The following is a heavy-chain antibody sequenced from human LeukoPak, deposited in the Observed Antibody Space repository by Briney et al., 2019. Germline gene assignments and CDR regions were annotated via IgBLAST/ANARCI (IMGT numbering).Heavy chain of an antibody. J-gene: IGHJ4*02. D-gene: IGHD3-16*01. CDR1: GGSFSGYY. CDR3: ARSGGLQNFDY. V-gene: IGHV4-34*01. Sequence: SETLSLTCAVYGGSFSGYYWSWIRQPPGKGLEWIGEIDHSGSTNYNPSLKSRVTISVDTSKNQSSLKLSSVTAADTAVYYCARSGGLQNFDYWGQGTLVTVSS. CDR2: IDHSGST.